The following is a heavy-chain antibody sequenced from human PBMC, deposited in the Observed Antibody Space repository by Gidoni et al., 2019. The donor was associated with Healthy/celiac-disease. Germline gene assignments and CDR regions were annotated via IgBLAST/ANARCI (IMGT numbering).Heavy chain of an antibody. D-gene: IGHD6-13*01. Sequence: QVQLQESGPGLVKPSETLSLTCTVSGGSISSYYWSWIRQPPGKGLEWIGYIYYSGSTNYNPSLKSRVTISVDTSKNQFSLKLSSVTAADTTVYYCARVVYSSSWYYFDYWGQGTLVTVSS. V-gene: IGHV4-59*01. J-gene: IGHJ4*02. CDR3: ARVVYSSSWYYFDY. CDR1: GGSISSYY. CDR2: IYYSGST.